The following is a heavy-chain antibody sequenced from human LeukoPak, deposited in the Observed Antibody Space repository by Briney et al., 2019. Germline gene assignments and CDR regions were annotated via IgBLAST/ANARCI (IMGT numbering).Heavy chain of an antibody. J-gene: IGHJ4*02. CDR3: AREPTAMIL. Sequence: GSLRLSCAASGFTFSIYSMNWVRQTPGKGLEWVSSISSSSTYIYYADSVKGRFTISRDNAKNSLYLQMSSLRAEDTAVYYCAREPTAMILWGQGTLVTVSS. D-gene: IGHD5-18*01. CDR1: GFTFSIYS. CDR2: ISSSSTYI. V-gene: IGHV3-21*01.